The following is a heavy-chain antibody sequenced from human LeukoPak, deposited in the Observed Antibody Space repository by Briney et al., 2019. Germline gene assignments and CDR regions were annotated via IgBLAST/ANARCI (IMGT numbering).Heavy chain of an antibody. D-gene: IGHD5-18*01. J-gene: IGHJ4*02. Sequence: SETLSLTCTVSGGSFSTYYWSWIRQPPGKGLEGIGYIYYSGSTNYNPSLKSRVSMSVDTSKNQFSLKLSSVTAADTAVYYCARGENSYGSDYWGQGTLVTVSS. CDR2: IYYSGST. V-gene: IGHV4-59*01. CDR1: GGSFSTYY. CDR3: ARGENSYGSDY.